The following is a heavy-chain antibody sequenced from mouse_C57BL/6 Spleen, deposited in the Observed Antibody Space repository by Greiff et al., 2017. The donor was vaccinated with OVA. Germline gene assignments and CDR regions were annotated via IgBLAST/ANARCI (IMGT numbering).Heavy chain of an antibody. CDR3: AREGITTVVAKYFDV. V-gene: IGHV1-80*01. Sequence: QVQLKESGAELVKPGASVKISCKASGYAFSSYWMNWVKQRPGKGLEWIGQIYPGDGDTNYNGKFKGKATLTADKSSSTAYMQLSSLTSEDSAVYFCAREGITTVVAKYFDVWGTGTTVTVSS. D-gene: IGHD1-1*01. CDR2: IYPGDGDT. J-gene: IGHJ1*03. CDR1: GYAFSSYW.